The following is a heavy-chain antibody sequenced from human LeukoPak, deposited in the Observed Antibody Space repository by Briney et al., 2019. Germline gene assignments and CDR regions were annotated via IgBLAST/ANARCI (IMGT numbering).Heavy chain of an antibody. CDR1: GFTFGSYA. D-gene: IGHD2-15*01. CDR2: ISSSGDNT. V-gene: IGHV3-23*01. CDR3: AKALGYCSGDTCRPLLDY. Sequence: GGSLRLSCAASGFTFGSYAMSWVRQAPGKGLEWVSTISSSGDNTYYADSMKGRFTISRDNSKNTLYLQMNTLRAEDTAIYYCAKALGYCSGDTCRPLLDYWGQGTLVTVSS. J-gene: IGHJ4*02.